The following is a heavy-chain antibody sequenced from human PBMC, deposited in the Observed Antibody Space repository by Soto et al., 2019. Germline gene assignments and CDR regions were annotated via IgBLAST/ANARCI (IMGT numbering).Heavy chain of an antibody. V-gene: IGHV3-21*01. Sequence: PGXSRRLSCAASGFTFGSYSMNWVRQAPGKGLEWVXSISTXRSYIYYADSXXGRFTISXXNAKNSLYLQMNSMRAEDTAVYYCARVEQGMDVWGKETTVTVSS. CDR3: ARVEQGMDV. CDR2: ISTXRSYI. CDR1: GFTFGSYS. J-gene: IGHJ6*04. D-gene: IGHD6-13*01.